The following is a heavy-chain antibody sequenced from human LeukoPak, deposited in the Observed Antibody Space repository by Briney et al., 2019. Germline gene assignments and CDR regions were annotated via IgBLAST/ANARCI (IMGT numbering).Heavy chain of an antibody. V-gene: IGHV5-51*01. CDR1: GYSFSSYW. CDR3: ARFLDYPRLIAAAGLDY. CDR2: IYPGDCDT. J-gene: IGHJ4*02. D-gene: IGHD6-13*01. Sequence: GESPRISCKASGYSFSSYWIGWVRQTPGKGLEWMGIIYPGDCDTSYSPSFQGQVTISADKSISTAYLQWSSLKASDTAMYYCARFLDYPRLIAAAGLDYWGQGTLVTVSS.